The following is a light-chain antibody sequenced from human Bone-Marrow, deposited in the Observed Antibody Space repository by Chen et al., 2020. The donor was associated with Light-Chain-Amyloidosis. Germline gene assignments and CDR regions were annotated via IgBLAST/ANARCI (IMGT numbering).Light chain of an antibody. CDR1: NIGSTS. CDR3: QVWDRSSDRPV. Sequence: SYVLTQPSSVSVAPGQTATIACGGNNIGSTSVHWYQQTPGQAPLLVVYDDSDRPSGIPERLSGSTSGNTATLTISRVEAGEAADYYCQVWDRSSDRPVFGGGTKLTVL. CDR2: DDS. V-gene: IGLV3-21*02. J-gene: IGLJ3*02.